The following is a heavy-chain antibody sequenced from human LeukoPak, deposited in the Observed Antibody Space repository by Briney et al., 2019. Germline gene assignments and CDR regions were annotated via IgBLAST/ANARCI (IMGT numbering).Heavy chain of an antibody. J-gene: IGHJ4*02. CDR3: ARGYLGYVFFDY. D-gene: IGHD5-12*01. CDR2: ISGGGGST. V-gene: IGHV3-23*01. CDR1: GFTVRRYS. Sequence: GGSLRLSWAPAGFTVRRYSLSWAREAPGKGRGWVSAISGGGGSTYYADSVKGRFTISRDNAKNSLYLQMNSLRVEDTAVYYCARGYLGYVFFDYWGQGTLVTVSS.